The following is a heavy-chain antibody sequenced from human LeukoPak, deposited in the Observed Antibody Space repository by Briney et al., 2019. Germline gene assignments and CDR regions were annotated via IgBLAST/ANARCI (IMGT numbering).Heavy chain of an antibody. Sequence: GGSLRLSCAASGFTFSSYGMHWVRRAPGKGLEWVAVISYDGSNKYYADSVKGRFTISRDNSKNTLYLQMNSLRAEDTAVYYCAKSWKMFDCSSTSCYEGLDYYYGMDVWGQGTTVTVSS. J-gene: IGHJ6*02. D-gene: IGHD2-2*01. CDR2: ISYDGSNK. CDR3: AKSWKMFDCSSTSCYEGLDYYYGMDV. V-gene: IGHV3-30*18. CDR1: GFTFSSYG.